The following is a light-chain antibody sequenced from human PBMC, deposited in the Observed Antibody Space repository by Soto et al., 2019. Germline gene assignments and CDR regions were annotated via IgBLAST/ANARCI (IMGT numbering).Light chain of an antibody. J-gene: IGKJ1*01. Sequence: VLTQSPATLSVSPGERATLSCRASQSVSNNYLAWYQQKPGQAPRLLIYGASNRATGIPDRFSGSGSGTDFTLTISRLEPEDFAVYYCQQYGSSGTFGQGSKVDI. CDR2: GAS. CDR1: QSVSNNY. V-gene: IGKV3-20*01. CDR3: QQYGSSGT.